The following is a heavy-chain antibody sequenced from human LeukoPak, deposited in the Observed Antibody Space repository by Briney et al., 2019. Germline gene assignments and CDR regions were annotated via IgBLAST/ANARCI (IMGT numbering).Heavy chain of an antibody. CDR1: GYTFTSYD. Sequence: ASVKVSCKASGYTFTSYDINWVRQATGQGPEWMGWMNPNSGNTGYAQKFQGRVTMTRNTSISTAYMELSSLRSEDTAVYYCASSAYYYDSSGYTQHYYGMDVWGQGTTVTVSS. CDR3: ASSAYYYDSSGYTQHYYGMDV. CDR2: MNPNSGNT. J-gene: IGHJ6*02. D-gene: IGHD3-22*01. V-gene: IGHV1-8*01.